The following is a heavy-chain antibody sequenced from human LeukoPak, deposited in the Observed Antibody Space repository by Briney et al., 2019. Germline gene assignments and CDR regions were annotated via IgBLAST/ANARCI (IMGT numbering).Heavy chain of an antibody. Sequence: SSETLSLTCTVSGGSISSGGYYWSWIRQPPGKGLEWIGYIYYSGSTNYNPSLKSRVTISVDTSKNQFSLKLSSVTAADTAVYYCARVGLGGYDYVWGSYRSFFDYWGQGTLVTVSS. CDR3: ARVGLGGYDYVWGSYRSFFDY. V-gene: IGHV4-61*08. D-gene: IGHD3-16*02. CDR1: GGSISSGGYY. J-gene: IGHJ4*02. CDR2: IYYSGST.